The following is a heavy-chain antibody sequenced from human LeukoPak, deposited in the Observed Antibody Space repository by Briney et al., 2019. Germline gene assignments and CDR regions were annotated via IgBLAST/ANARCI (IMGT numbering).Heavy chain of an antibody. Sequence: GGTLRLSCAASGFSFSSYAMSWVRQAPGKGLEWVSAMSSSDDGRYYAASVRGRFTISRDTSRSTLYLQMNSLRAEDAAVYYCAKAPVTSCRGAFCYPFDYWGQGTLVTVSS. CDR3: AKAPVTSCRGAFCYPFDY. CDR1: GFSFSSYA. D-gene: IGHD2-15*01. V-gene: IGHV3-23*01. J-gene: IGHJ4*02. CDR2: MSSSDDGR.